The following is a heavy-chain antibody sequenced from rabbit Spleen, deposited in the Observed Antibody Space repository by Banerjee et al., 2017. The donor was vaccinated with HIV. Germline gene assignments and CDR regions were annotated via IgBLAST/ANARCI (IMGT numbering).Heavy chain of an antibody. CDR2: IYTGRGGT. CDR1: GFDFSNYS. D-gene: IGHD4-1*01. CDR3: ARYYIFYGMDL. Sequence: QLEETGGGLVQPGGSLTLSCKTSGFDFSNYSMSWVRQAPGKGLEWIGAIYTGRGGTDYANWVNGRFTISSDNAQYTVDLQMNSLTAADTATYFCARYYIFYGMDLWGPGTLVTVS. V-gene: IGHV1S7*01. J-gene: IGHJ6*01.